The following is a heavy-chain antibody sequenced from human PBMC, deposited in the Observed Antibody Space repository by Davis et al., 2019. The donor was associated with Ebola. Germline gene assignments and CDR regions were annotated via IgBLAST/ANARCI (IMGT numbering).Heavy chain of an antibody. V-gene: IGHV4-59*12. Sequence: SETLSLTCTVSAGSISSYYWSWIRQPPGKGLEWIGYIYYSGSTNYNPSLKSRVTISVDTSKNQFSLKLSSVTAADTAVYYCARGRRYSYGPPRYWGQGTLVTVSS. CDR1: AGSISSYY. D-gene: IGHD5-18*01. J-gene: IGHJ4*02. CDR3: ARGRRYSYGPPRY. CDR2: IYYSGST.